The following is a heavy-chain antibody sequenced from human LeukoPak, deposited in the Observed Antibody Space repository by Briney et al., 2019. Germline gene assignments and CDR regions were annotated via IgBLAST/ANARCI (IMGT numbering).Heavy chain of an antibody. D-gene: IGHD3-10*01. CDR3: ARLKVRGVYHYYYMDV. CDR1: GGSFSGYY. J-gene: IGHJ6*03. V-gene: IGHV4-34*01. Sequence: PSETLSLTCTVYGGSFSGYYWSWIRQPPGKGLEWIGEINHSGSTNYNPSLKSRVTISVDTSKNQFSLKLSSVTAADTAVYYCARLKVRGVYHYYYMDVWGKGTTVTISS. CDR2: INHSGST.